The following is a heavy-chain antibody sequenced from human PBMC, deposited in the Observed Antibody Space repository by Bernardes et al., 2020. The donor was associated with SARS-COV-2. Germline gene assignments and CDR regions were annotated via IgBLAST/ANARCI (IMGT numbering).Heavy chain of an antibody. CDR1: GFTFSDFG. J-gene: IGHJ4*02. V-gene: IGHV3-33*01. CDR2: IWYDGSNK. Sequence: GGSLRLSCAASGFTFSDFGMHWVRQAPGKGLEWVAVIWYDGSNKYYADSVKGRFTISRDNSKNTLYLQMNSLRAEDMAVYYCARVGLYYGSGSYYKGSFDYWGQGTLVTVS. D-gene: IGHD3-10*01. CDR3: ARVGLYYGSGSYYKGSFDY.